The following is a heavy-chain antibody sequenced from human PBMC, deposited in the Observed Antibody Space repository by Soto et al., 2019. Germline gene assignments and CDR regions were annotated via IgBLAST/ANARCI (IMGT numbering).Heavy chain of an antibody. CDR2: IYHSGST. CDR3: ARLRWETENYWFDP. CDR1: GDSINSVDHY. D-gene: IGHD1-26*01. V-gene: IGHV4-30-4*01. J-gene: IGHJ5*02. Sequence: QVQLQESGPGLVRPSQTLSLTCTVSGDSINSVDHYWSWIRQPPGKGLEWMGYIYHSGSTHYNPSLNSRLTISIDTSTNRFSLNLTSVTAADTAVYFCARLRWETENYWFDPWGQGALVTVSS.